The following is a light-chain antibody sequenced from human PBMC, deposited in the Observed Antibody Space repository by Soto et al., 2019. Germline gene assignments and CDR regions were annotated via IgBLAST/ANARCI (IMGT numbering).Light chain of an antibody. V-gene: IGKV3-20*01. CDR1: QSVSSSY. J-gene: IGKJ3*01. CDR3: QQYGSSPFT. Sequence: ESVLTQSPGTLSMSPGERATLSCRASQSVSSSYSAWYQQKPGQAPRLLIYGASSRATGIPDRFSGSGSGTNFTLTISRLEPKDFAVYYSQQYGSSPFTFGPATKVDIK. CDR2: GAS.